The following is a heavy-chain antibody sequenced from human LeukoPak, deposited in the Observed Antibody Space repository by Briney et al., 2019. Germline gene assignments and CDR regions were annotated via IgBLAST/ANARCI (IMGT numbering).Heavy chain of an antibody. CDR1: GFNFNSYT. J-gene: IGHJ4*02. CDR3: AKDLRPDGVDNFDH. CDR2: ILASGSPT. D-gene: IGHD2-8*01. V-gene: IGHV3-23*01. Sequence: PGGSLRLSCAASGFNFNSYTMNWVRQAPGKGLQWVANILASGSPTYYADSVKGRFIISRDNSKNTVYLQMNSLRVEVTAIYYCAKDLRPDGVDNFDHWGQGILVTVSS.